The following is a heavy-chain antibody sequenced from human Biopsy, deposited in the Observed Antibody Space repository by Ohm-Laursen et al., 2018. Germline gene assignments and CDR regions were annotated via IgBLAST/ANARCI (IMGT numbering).Heavy chain of an antibody. CDR3: ARDTGTMVRGVLYR. D-gene: IGHD3-10*01. CDR2: IKWNSGKI. J-gene: IGHJ4*02. CDR1: GFNLGDYA. Sequence: SLRLSCAASGFNLGDYAMHWVRQVPGKGLEWVSGIKWNSGKIDYADSVKGRFTISRDNAKNSLYPHMNSLRTEDSAFYYCARDTGTMVRGVLYRWGQGTQVTVSS. V-gene: IGHV3-9*01.